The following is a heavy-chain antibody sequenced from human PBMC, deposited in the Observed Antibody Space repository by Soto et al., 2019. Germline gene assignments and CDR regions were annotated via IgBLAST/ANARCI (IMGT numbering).Heavy chain of an antibody. CDR2: IYSGGST. V-gene: IGHV3-53*01. Sequence: VQLVESGGGLIQPGGSLRLSCAASGFTVSSNYMSWVRQAPGKGLEWVSVIYSGGSTYYADSVKGRFTISRDNSKNPLYLQMNSLRAEDTAVYYCARDRLWFGRDNWFDPWGQGTLVTVSS. D-gene: IGHD3-10*01. J-gene: IGHJ5*02. CDR3: ARDRLWFGRDNWFDP. CDR1: GFTVSSNY.